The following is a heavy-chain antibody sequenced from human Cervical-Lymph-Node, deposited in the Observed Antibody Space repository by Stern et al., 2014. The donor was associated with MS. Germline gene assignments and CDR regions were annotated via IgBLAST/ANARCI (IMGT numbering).Heavy chain of an antibody. J-gene: IGHJ6*02. CDR2: ISGSGGRT. Sequence: EVQLVEFGGGLVQPGESLRLSCAASGFTFSNYAMSWVRQAPGKGLEWASGISGSGGRTYYADSVKGRVTISRDNSKNTLYLQMNSLRVEDTAVYYCAKGGGLAVAGVNYYYGMDVWGQGTTVTVSS. V-gene: IGHV3-23*04. CDR3: AKGGGLAVAGVNYYYGMDV. D-gene: IGHD6-19*01. CDR1: GFTFSNYA.